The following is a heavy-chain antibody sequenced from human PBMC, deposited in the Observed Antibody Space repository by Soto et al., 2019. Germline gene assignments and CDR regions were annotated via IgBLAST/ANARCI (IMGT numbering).Heavy chain of an antibody. Sequence: SETLSLTCTVSGDSISRSSYYWGWIRQPPGKGLEWIAIINYGGSTYYNPSLKSRITISVDTSKNQVSLKLSSVTAADTAVYYCARYCSGSSCYGGAATAGNFFDYWGQGTLVTVSS. CDR1: GDSISRSSYY. CDR3: ARYCSGSSCYGGAATAGNFFDY. V-gene: IGHV4-39*01. D-gene: IGHD2-2*01. CDR2: INYGGST. J-gene: IGHJ4*02.